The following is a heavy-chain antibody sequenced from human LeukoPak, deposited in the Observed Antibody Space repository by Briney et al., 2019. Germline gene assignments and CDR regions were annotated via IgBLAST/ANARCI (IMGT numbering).Heavy chain of an antibody. J-gene: IGHJ4*02. CDR1: GFTFSSYW. V-gene: IGHV3-7*01. CDR3: ASRIVGTPDYFDY. D-gene: IGHD1-26*01. CDR2: IKQDGSEK. Sequence: GGSLRLSCAASGFTFSSYWMSWVRQAPGKGLEWVANIKQDGSEKNYVDSVKGRFTISRDNAKNSLYLQLNSLRVEDTAVYYCASRIVGTPDYFDYWGQGTLVTVSS.